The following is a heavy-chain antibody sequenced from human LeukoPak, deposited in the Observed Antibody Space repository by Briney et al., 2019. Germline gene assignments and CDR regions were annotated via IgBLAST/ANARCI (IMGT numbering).Heavy chain of an antibody. V-gene: IGHV3-33*01. CDR2: IWYDGSNK. D-gene: IGHD6-13*01. J-gene: IGHJ5*02. Sequence: GGSLRLSCAASGFTFSSYGMHWVRQAPGKGLEWVAVIWYDGSNKYYADSVKGRFTISRDNSKNTLYLQMNSLRVEDTAVYYCARSQYSSSWYGWFDPWGQGTLVTVSS. CDR3: ARSQYSSSWYGWFDP. CDR1: GFTFSSYG.